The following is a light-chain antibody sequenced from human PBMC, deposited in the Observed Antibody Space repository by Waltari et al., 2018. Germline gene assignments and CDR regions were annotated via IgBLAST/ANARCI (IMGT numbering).Light chain of an antibody. Sequence: DIAMTQSPESLAVSLGERATINCKSSESVLYSPNNKNHLAWYQQKPGQPPKLLIYWASTRKSGVPDRFSGSGSETDFTLTVSSLQAEDVALYYCQQYYNTPLTFGGGTKVEIK. V-gene: IGKV4-1*01. CDR1: ESVLYSPNNKNH. CDR2: WAS. CDR3: QQYYNTPLT. J-gene: IGKJ4*01.